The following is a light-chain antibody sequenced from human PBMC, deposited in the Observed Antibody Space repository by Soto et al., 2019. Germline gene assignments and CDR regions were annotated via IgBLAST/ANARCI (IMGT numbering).Light chain of an antibody. Sequence: EIVLTQSPGTLSLSPGERATLSCRASQSVSSSYLAWYQQKPGQAPRLLIYCAYSRATGIPDRFSGSGSGSDFTLTISRLEPEDFAVYYCHQYGSSPTFGQGTRLEIK. CDR1: QSVSSSY. V-gene: IGKV3-20*01. CDR2: CAY. CDR3: HQYGSSPT. J-gene: IGKJ5*01.